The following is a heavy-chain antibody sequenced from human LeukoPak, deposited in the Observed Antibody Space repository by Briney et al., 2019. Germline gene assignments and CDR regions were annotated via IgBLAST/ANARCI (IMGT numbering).Heavy chain of an antibody. J-gene: IGHJ5*01. D-gene: IGHD6-13*01. CDR3: AGAHSSSWSVF. CDR2: IYSGGNT. V-gene: IGHV3-53*01. Sequence: PGGSLRLSCAASGFTVCGNYMSWVRQAPGKGLEWVSVIYSGGNTYYADSVKGRFTISRDISRSTLYLQMNSLRAEDTAVYYCAGAHSSSWSVFWGRGTLVTVSS. CDR1: GFTVCGNY.